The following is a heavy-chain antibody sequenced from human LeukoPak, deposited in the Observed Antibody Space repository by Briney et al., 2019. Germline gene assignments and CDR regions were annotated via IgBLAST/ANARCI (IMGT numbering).Heavy chain of an antibody. Sequence: GGALRVSCAAPGFTFCSYWMHCGREALGKGLLWVSLVISDGRSTKFADSVKGRFTISRDNAKSTLYLQMNSLRAEDTAVYYCARDRDYVWGSLQYDAFNIWGQGTMVTVSS. CDR3: ARDRDYVWGSLQYDAFNI. D-gene: IGHD3-16*01. CDR2: VISDGRST. CDR1: GFTFCSYW. V-gene: IGHV3-74*03. J-gene: IGHJ3*02.